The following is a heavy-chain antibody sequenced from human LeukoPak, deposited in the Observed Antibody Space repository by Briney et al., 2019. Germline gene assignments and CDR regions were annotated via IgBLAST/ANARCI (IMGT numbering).Heavy chain of an antibody. CDR1: GFTFSSYD. Sequence: GGSLRLSCAASGFTFSSYDMNWVRQAPGKGLEWVSSISSRSSYIYYADSVKGRFTISRDNAKNSLFLQMSSLRAEDAAVYYCARGPNCGGDCYAGPFDYWGQGTLVTVSS. CDR3: ARGPNCGGDCYAGPFDY. V-gene: IGHV3-21*01. D-gene: IGHD2-21*02. CDR2: ISSRSSYI. J-gene: IGHJ4*02.